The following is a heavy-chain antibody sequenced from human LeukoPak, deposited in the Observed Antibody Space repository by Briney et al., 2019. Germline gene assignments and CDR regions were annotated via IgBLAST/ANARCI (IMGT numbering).Heavy chain of an antibody. D-gene: IGHD2-2*01. Sequence: GGSLRLSWAASGSTFSSYAMSWVRQAPGKGREWVAAISGSGGSTYYADSVKGRFTISRDNSKNTLYLQMNSLRAEDTAVYYCAKDRRVVPAATLDYWGQGTLVTVSS. J-gene: IGHJ4*02. CDR2: ISGSGGST. V-gene: IGHV3-23*01. CDR1: GSTFSSYA. CDR3: AKDRRVVPAATLDY.